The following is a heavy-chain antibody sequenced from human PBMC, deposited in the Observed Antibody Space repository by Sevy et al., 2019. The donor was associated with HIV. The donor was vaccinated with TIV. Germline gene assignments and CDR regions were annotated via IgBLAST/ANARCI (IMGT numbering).Heavy chain of an antibody. CDR2: IYYSGST. J-gene: IGHJ5*02. CDR3: ARAYLPLNLFDP. Sequence: SETLSLTCTVSGGSISSYYWSWIRQPPGKGLEWIGYIYYSGSTNYNPSLKSRVTISVDTSKNQFSLKLSSVTAVDTAVYYCARAYLPLNLFDPWGQGTLVTVSS. V-gene: IGHV4-59*01. CDR1: GGSISSYY.